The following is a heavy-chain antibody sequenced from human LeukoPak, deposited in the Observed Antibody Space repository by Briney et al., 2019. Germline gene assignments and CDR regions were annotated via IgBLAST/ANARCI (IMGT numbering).Heavy chain of an antibody. D-gene: IGHD3-22*01. CDR1: GFTFSSYE. J-gene: IGHJ4*02. V-gene: IGHV3-48*03. CDR2: ISSSGSTI. Sequence: PGGSLRLSCAASGFTFSSYEMNWVRLAPGKGLEWVPYISSSGSTIYYADSVKGRFTISRDNAKNSLYLQMNSPRAEDTAVYYCARVLIRDYYDSSGPDYWGQGTLVTVSS. CDR3: ARVLIRDYYDSSGPDY.